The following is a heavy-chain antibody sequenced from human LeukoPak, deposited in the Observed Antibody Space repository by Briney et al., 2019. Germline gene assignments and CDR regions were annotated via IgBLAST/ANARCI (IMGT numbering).Heavy chain of an antibody. V-gene: IGHV1-8*03. CDR3: ATDVRFNSSGYYYNWFDP. CDR2: MNPNSGNT. J-gene: IGHJ5*02. Sequence: GASVKVSCKASGYTFTSYDINWVRQATGQGLEWMGWMNPNSGNTGYAQKFQGRVTITRNTSISTAYMELSSLRSEDTAVYYCATDVRFNSSGYYYNWFDPWGQGTLVTVSS. D-gene: IGHD3-22*01. CDR1: GYTFTSYD.